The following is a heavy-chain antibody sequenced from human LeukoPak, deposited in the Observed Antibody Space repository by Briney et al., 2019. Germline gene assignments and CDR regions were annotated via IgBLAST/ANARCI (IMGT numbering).Heavy chain of an antibody. J-gene: IGHJ6*02. CDR2: IWYDGSNK. Sequence: PGGSLRLSCAASGVTFSSHGMHWVRQAPGKGLEWVALIWYDGSNKYYADSVKGRFTISRDNARNSLYLQMNSLRAEDTAVYYCARYTYYYDSSGYYSPYYYYGMDVWGQGTTVTVSS. CDR1: GVTFSSHG. V-gene: IGHV3-33*03. CDR3: ARYTYYYDSSGYYSPYYYYGMDV. D-gene: IGHD3-22*01.